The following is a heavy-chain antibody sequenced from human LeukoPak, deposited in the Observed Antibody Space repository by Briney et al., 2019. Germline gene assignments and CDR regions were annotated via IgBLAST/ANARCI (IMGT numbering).Heavy chain of an antibody. Sequence: SGTLSLTCAVSGGSISSTNWWTWVRQPPGKGLEWIGSIYYSGSTYYNPSLKSRVTISVDTSKNQFSLKLSSVTAADTAVYYCARPAEYAFDIWGQGTMVTVSS. CDR1: GGSISSTNW. CDR3: ARPAEYAFDI. CDR2: IYYSGST. J-gene: IGHJ3*02. D-gene: IGHD1-14*01. V-gene: IGHV4-4*02.